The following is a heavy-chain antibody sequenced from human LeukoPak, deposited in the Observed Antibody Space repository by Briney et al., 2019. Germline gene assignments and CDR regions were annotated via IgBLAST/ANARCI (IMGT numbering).Heavy chain of an antibody. CDR1: GFTFSSYA. D-gene: IGHD3-3*01. CDR3: AKGYYDFWSTHFDY. V-gene: IGHV3-23*01. Sequence: GGSLRLSCAASGFTFSSYAMSWVRQAPGKGLEWVSAISGSGGSTYYADSVKGRFTISRDNSKNTLYLQMNSLRAKDTAVYYCAKGYYDFWSTHFDYWGQGTLVTVSS. CDR2: ISGSGGST. J-gene: IGHJ4*02.